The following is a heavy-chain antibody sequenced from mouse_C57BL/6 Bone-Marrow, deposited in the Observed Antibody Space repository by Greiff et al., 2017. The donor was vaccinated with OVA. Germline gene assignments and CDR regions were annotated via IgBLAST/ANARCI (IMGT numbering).Heavy chain of an antibody. Sequence: QVQLQASGAELVRPGASVTLSCKASGYTFTDYEMHWVQQTPVHGLEWIGAIYPETGGTAYNQKFKGKAILTADNSSSTAYMELRSLTSEDSAVYYCTRGYSNYYAMDYWGQGTSVTVSS. V-gene: IGHV1-15*01. J-gene: IGHJ4*01. D-gene: IGHD2-5*01. CDR2: IYPETGGT. CDR1: GYTFTDYE. CDR3: TRGYSNYYAMDY.